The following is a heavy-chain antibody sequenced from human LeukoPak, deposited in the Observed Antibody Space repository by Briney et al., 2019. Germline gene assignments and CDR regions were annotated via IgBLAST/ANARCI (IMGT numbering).Heavy chain of an antibody. V-gene: IGHV3-48*04. Sequence: GGSLRLSCAASGFSFSSYSMTWVRQAPGKGLEWVSYISSSSSTIYYADSVKGRFTISRDNAKNSLYLQMNSLRAEDTAVYYCARDILTGSQSRFQHWGQGTLVTVSS. J-gene: IGHJ1*01. CDR1: GFSFSSYS. D-gene: IGHD3-9*01. CDR3: ARDILTGSQSRFQH. CDR2: ISSSSSTI.